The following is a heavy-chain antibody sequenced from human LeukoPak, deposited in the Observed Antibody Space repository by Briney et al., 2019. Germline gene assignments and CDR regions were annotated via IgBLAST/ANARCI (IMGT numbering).Heavy chain of an antibody. CDR1: GFTFSSYA. J-gene: IGHJ4*02. Sequence: GGSLRLSCAASGFTFSSYAMSWVRQAPGKGLQWVSAISGSGGTIYYADSVKGRFTISRDNSKNTLYLQMNSLRAEDTAVYYCAKEADYGVNSPIDYWGQGTLVTVSS. CDR3: AKEADYGVNSPIDY. D-gene: IGHD4-23*01. V-gene: IGHV3-23*01. CDR2: ISGSGGTI.